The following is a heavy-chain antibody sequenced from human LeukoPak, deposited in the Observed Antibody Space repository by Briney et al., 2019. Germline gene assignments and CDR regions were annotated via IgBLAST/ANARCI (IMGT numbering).Heavy chain of an antibody. CDR1: QFTFRNYD. CDR2: IRYDGNNK. CDR3: AKDQAVAGHPLDY. D-gene: IGHD6-19*01. J-gene: IGHJ4*02. V-gene: IGHV3-30*02. Sequence: GGSLRLSCAASQFTFRNYDMHWVRQAPSKGLEWVAFIRYDGNNKYYADSVKGRFTISRDNSKNMLYLQMNSLRADDTAVYYCAKDQAVAGHPLDYWGQGTLVTVSS.